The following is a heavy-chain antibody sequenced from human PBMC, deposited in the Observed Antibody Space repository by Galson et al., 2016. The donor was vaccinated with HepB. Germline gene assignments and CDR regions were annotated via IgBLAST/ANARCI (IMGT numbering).Heavy chain of an antibody. V-gene: IGHV4-4*02. Sequence: ETLSLTCAVSGGSIGSDNWWTWVRQLPGRGLEWIGEIHHIRGTNSNPSLKSRLTISVDKPKNQFSLKLNSVTAADTVVYYCVVGGWWRLDPWGQGTLVAVSS. CDR3: VVGGWWRLDP. CDR1: GGSIGSDNW. D-gene: IGHD3-16*01. J-gene: IGHJ5*02. CDR2: IHHIRGT.